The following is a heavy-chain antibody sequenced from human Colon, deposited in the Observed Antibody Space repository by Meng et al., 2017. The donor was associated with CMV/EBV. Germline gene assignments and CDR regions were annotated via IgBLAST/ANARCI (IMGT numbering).Heavy chain of an antibody. Sequence: ASVKVSCKASGYTFTGCYIHWLRQAPGQGLEWMGWTNPKSGATNYAQKFLGRVTMTRDTSTTTAYMELSGLRSDDSAMYYCARDHDDYDLLTGYYGHQFYDMDVWGQGTTVTVSS. CDR1: GYTFTGCY. CDR3: ARDHDDYDLLTGYYGHQFYDMDV. J-gene: IGHJ6*02. V-gene: IGHV1-2*02. D-gene: IGHD3-9*01. CDR2: TNPKSGAT.